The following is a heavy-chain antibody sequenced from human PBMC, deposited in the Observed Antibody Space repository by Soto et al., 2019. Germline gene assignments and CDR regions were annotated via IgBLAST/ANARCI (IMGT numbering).Heavy chain of an antibody. Sequence: SETLSLTCTVSGGSVSSGSYYWSWIRQPPGKGLEWIGYIYYSGSTNYNPSLKSRVTISVDTSKNQFSLKLSSVTAADTAVYYCARGNWFDPWGQGTLVTVSS. V-gene: IGHV4-61*01. CDR2: IYYSGST. CDR3: ARGNWFDP. J-gene: IGHJ5*02. CDR1: GGSVSSGSYY.